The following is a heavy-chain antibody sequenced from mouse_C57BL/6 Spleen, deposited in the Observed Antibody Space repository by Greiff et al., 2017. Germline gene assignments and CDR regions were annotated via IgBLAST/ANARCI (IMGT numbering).Heavy chain of an antibody. CDR1: VYTFTDYY. D-gene: IGHD2-4*01. CDR3: ARRSYDYDDGYAMDY. Sequence: LKESGASVKLSCKASVYTFTDYYINWVKQRPGQGLEWIARIYPGSGNTYYNEKFKGKATLTAEKSSSTAYMQLSSLTSEDSAVYFCARRSYDYDDGYAMDYWGQGTSVTVSS. CDR2: IYPGSGNT. J-gene: IGHJ4*01. V-gene: IGHV1-76*01.